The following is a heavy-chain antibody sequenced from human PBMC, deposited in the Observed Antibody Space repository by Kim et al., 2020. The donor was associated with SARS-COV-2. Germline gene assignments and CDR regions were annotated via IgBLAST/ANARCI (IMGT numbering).Heavy chain of an antibody. Sequence: TLSLTCTVSGGSISSGGYYWSWIRQHPGKGLEWIGYIYYSGSTYYNPSLKSRVTISVDTSKNQFSLKLSSVTAADTAVYYCARARITMIVVVMEFDYWGQGTLVTVSS. D-gene: IGHD3-22*01. CDR1: GGSISSGGYY. CDR2: IYYSGST. CDR3: ARARITMIVVVMEFDY. V-gene: IGHV4-31*03. J-gene: IGHJ4*02.